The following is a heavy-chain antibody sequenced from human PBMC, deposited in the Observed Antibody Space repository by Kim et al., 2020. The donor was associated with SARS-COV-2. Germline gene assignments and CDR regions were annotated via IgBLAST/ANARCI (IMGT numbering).Heavy chain of an antibody. CDR3: ARHTGGRSEWSGELLRPFDP. CDR2: IYYSGST. D-gene: IGHD3-10*01. V-gene: IGHV4-39*01. Sequence: SETLSLTCTVSGGSISSSSYYWGWIRQPPGKGLEWIGSIYYSGSTYYKSSLKSRVTISVDTSKNQFSLKLSSVTAADTAVYYCARHTGGRSEWSGELLRPFDPWGQGTLVTVSS. J-gene: IGHJ5*02. CDR1: GGSISSSSYY.